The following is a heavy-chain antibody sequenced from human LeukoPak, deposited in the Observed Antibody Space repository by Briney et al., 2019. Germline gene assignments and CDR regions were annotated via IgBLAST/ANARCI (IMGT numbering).Heavy chain of an antibody. Sequence: SETLSLTCTVSGGSISSYYWSWIRQPPGKGLEWIGYIYYSGSTNYNPSLKSRVTISVDTSKNQFSLKLSSVTAADTAVYYCARHREYDILTGSSYWFDPWGQGTLVTVSS. D-gene: IGHD3-9*01. CDR3: ARHREYDILTGSSYWFDP. CDR1: GGSISSYY. CDR2: IYYSGST. J-gene: IGHJ5*02. V-gene: IGHV4-59*08.